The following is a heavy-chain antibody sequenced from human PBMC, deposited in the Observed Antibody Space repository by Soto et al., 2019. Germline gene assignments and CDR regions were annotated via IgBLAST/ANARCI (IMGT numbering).Heavy chain of an antibody. V-gene: IGHV4-30-2*01. D-gene: IGHD2-2*01. Sequence: SETLSLTCIISGGSISGGGYYWTWIRQPPGKGLEWIGYIYHGVSTDYNPSLKSRVTISVDSSKNLFSLSLSSVTAADTAVYFCVRSGCSSTACHTDWFDPWGPGTLVTVSS. CDR3: VRSGCSSTACHTDWFDP. CDR1: GGSISGGGYY. J-gene: IGHJ5*02. CDR2: IYHGVST.